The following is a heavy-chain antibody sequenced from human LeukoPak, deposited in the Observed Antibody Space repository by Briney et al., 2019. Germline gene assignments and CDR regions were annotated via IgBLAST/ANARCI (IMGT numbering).Heavy chain of an antibody. CDR2: ISASGGST. D-gene: IGHD2-15*01. Sequence: HPGGFLRLSCAASGLTFSSFGMSWVRQAPGKGLEWVSAISASGGSTYYADSVKGRFTISRDNSKNTLYLQMNSLRAEDTAVYYCAKGYCSGGSCHRSLDYWGQGTLVTVSS. J-gene: IGHJ4*02. CDR3: AKGYCSGGSCHRSLDY. V-gene: IGHV3-23*01. CDR1: GLTFSSFG.